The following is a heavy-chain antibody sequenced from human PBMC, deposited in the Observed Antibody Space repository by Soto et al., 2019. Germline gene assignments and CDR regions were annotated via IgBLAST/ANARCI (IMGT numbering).Heavy chain of an antibody. CDR2: ISSNGGST. CDR1: GFTFSSYA. Sequence: GGSLRLSCAASGFTFSSYAMHWVRQAPGKGLEYVSAISSNGGSTYYANSVKGRFTISRENSKNTLYLQMGSLRAEDMAVYYCARGPRWRYSSSPTDYYYYYMDVWGKGTTVTVSS. V-gene: IGHV3-64*01. CDR3: ARGPRWRYSSSPTDYYYYYMDV. J-gene: IGHJ6*03. D-gene: IGHD6-13*01.